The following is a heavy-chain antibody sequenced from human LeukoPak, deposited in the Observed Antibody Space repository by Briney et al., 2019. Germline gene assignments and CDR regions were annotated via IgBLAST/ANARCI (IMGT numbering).Heavy chain of an antibody. CDR3: ARFLRDYYDSSGYYYANAFDI. Sequence: ASVKVSCKASGYTFTGYYMHWVRQAPGQGLEWMGWINPSGGSTNYAQKFQGRVTMTRDTSTSTVYMELSSLRSEDTAVYYCARFLRDYYDSSGYYYANAFDIWGQGTMVTVSS. CDR1: GYTFTGYY. V-gene: IGHV1-46*01. D-gene: IGHD3-22*01. J-gene: IGHJ3*02. CDR2: INPSGGST.